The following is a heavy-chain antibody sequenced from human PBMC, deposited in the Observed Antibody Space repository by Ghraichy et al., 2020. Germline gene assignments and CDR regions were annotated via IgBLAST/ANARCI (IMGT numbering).Heavy chain of an antibody. V-gene: IGHV3-7*04. J-gene: IGHJ4*02. D-gene: IGHD6-13*01. Sequence: GGSLRLSCAASGFSFSNSWMSWVRQAPGRGLEWVANIKPDGSQKYYVDSVKGRITISRDNAKNSLFLQMNSLRAEDTAVYYCARDRSSIWYPYLDYWGQGTPVTGST. CDR2: IKPDGSQK. CDR3: ARDRSSIWYPYLDY. CDR1: GFSFSNSW.